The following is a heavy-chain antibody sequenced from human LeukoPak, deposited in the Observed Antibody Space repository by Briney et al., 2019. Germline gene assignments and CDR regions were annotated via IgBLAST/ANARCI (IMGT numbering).Heavy chain of an antibody. V-gene: IGHV1-69*04. J-gene: IGHJ4*02. Sequence: SVKVSCKASGGTFSSYAISWVRQAPGQGLEWMGRIIPILGIANYAQKFQGRVTITADKSTSTAYMELSSLRSEDTAVYYCARHRINSSGWYYFDYWGQGTLVTVSS. CDR3: ARHRINSSGWYYFDY. D-gene: IGHD6-19*01. CDR2: IIPILGIA. CDR1: GGTFSSYA.